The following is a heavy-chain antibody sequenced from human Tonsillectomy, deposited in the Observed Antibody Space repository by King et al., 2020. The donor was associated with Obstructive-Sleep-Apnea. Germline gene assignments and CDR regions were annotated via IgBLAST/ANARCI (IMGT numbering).Heavy chain of an antibody. J-gene: IGHJ4*02. D-gene: IGHD2-2*03. V-gene: IGHV3-53*04. Sequence: VQLVESGGALVQPGGSLRLSCAASGFTVSSHYMSWVRQAPGKGLEWVSVIYAGGNPYYADSVKGRFTISRHSSKNTLYLQMNSLRAEDTAVYYCARDLDIRGQGTLVTVSS. CDR3: ARDLDI. CDR1: GFTVSSHY. CDR2: IYAGGNP.